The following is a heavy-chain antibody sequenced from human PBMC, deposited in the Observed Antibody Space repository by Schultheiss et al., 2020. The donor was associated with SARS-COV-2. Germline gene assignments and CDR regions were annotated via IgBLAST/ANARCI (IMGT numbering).Heavy chain of an antibody. CDR3: ARGYGSSWYGFDY. CDR2: INPNSGGT. D-gene: IGHD6-13*01. J-gene: IGHJ4*02. Sequence: ASVKVSCKASGYTFTSYGISWVRQAPGQGLEWMGRINPNSGGTNYAQKFQGRVTMTRDTSISTAYMELSSVTAADTAVYYCARGYGSSWYGFDYWGQGTLVTVSS. CDR1: GYTFTSYG. V-gene: IGHV1-2*06.